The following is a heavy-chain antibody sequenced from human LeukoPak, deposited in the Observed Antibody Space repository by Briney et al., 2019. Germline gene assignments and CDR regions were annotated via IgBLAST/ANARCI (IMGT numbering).Heavy chain of an antibody. J-gene: IGHJ4*02. D-gene: IGHD2-15*01. CDR2: IYSGGST. CDR1: GFIASSNY. V-gene: IGHV3-53*01. Sequence: GGSVRLSCTASGFIASSNYMSWVRQAPGKGLEWVSLIYSGGSTYYADSVMGRSTISRDKSDNTLYLQMNSLRAEDTAVYYCATGGRSGVAFESWGQGTLVTVSS. CDR3: ATGGRSGVAFES.